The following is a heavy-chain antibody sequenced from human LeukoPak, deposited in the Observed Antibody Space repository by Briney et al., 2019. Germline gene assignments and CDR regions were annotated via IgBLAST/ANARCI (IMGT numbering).Heavy chain of an antibody. V-gene: IGHV1-18*01. J-gene: IGHJ4*02. CDR1: GYTFTSYG. CDR2: ISAYNGNT. Sequence: ASVKVSCKASGYTFTSYGISWVRQAPGQGLEWMGWISAYNGNTNYAQKLQGRVTMTTDTSTSTAYMELRSLRSDDTAVYYCAKYFRSGTYYHLDYWGQGTLVTVSS. D-gene: IGHD1-26*01. CDR3: AKYFRSGTYYHLDY.